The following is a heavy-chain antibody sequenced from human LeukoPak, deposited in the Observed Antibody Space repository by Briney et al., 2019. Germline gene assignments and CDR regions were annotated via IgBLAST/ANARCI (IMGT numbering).Heavy chain of an antibody. J-gene: IGHJ4*02. CDR1: GASISGDSYN. CDR2: LYYSGNT. CDR3: GTFLEMSSMVDY. V-gene: IGHV4-39*01. Sequence: PSETLSLTCTVSGASISGDSYNWGWIRQPPGKGLEWIVSLYYSGNTHYNPSLKSRVTISVDTSKNQFSLNLSSVTAADTAVYYCGTFLEMSSMVDYWGQGTLVTVSS. D-gene: IGHD5-24*01.